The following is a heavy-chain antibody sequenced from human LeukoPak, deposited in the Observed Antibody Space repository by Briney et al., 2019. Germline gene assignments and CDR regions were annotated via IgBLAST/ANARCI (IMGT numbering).Heavy chain of an antibody. CDR3: ARGPAAGNLLGY. J-gene: IGHJ4*02. Sequence: GSLRLSCAASGFTFSSYWMSWVRQAPGKGLEWVANIMQDGSEKYYVDSVKGRFTISRDNAKNSLFLQMNSLRAEDTAVYYCARGPAAGNLLGYWGQGTLVTVSS. D-gene: IGHD6-19*01. CDR1: GFTFSSYW. V-gene: IGHV3-7*01. CDR2: IMQDGSEK.